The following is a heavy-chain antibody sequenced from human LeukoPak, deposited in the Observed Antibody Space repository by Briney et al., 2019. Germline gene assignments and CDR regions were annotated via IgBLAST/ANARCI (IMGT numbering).Heavy chain of an antibody. V-gene: IGHV4-59*01. Sequence: SETLSLTCSLSAGSISTYYWSWIRQPPGKGLEWIGYIYYSGSTYYNPSLKSRVTISVDPSKNQFSLKVTSVTAADTAVYYCARWIAATSHFDPWGRGALVTVSS. CDR1: AGSISTYY. J-gene: IGHJ5*02. D-gene: IGHD6-13*01. CDR2: IYYSGST. CDR3: ARWIAATSHFDP.